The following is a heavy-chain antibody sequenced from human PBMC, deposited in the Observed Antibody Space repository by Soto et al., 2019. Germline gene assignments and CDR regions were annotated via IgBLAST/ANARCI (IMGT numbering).Heavy chain of an antibody. CDR3: ARDRSYANYYYYYYAMDV. Sequence: EVQLLESGGDLVHPGGSLRLSCAASGFTFRNYAMNWVRQAPGKGLEWVAAISGVDGYSSYIDSVKGRFTISRDDSDKTGYLQINSLRVEDTAVYYCARDRSYANYYYYYYAMDVGGQGTTVTISS. V-gene: IGHV3-23*01. CDR2: ISGVDGYS. J-gene: IGHJ6*02. D-gene: IGHD3-16*01. CDR1: GFTFRNYA.